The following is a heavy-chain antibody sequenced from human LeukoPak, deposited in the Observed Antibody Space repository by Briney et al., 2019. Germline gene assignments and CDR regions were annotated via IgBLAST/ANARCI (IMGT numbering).Heavy chain of an antibody. CDR1: GYTFTTYC. Sequence: GQSLPLSCKASGYTFTTYCIAWVRQMPGKGLEWMGMICPGDSDIRYSPSFQGQVTISADKSISTAYLQWSSLKASDTAMYYCARRADNWFDIWGQGTMVTVSS. CDR2: ICPGDSDI. J-gene: IGHJ5*02. V-gene: IGHV5-51*01. CDR3: ARRADNWFDI.